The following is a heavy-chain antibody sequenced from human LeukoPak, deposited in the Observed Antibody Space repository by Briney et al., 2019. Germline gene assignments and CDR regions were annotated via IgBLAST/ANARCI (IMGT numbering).Heavy chain of an antibody. CDR3: ARDYVWGSSESDY. D-gene: IGHD7-27*01. Sequence: GGSLRLSCAASGFTFSSYWMTWFRQTPGKGLEWVGNINQDGSEKYYLDSVRGRFTISRDNAKNSLYLQMNSLRVEDTAIYYCARDYVWGSSESDYWGQGTLVTVSS. V-gene: IGHV3-7*01. CDR1: GFTFSSYW. CDR2: INQDGSEK. J-gene: IGHJ4*02.